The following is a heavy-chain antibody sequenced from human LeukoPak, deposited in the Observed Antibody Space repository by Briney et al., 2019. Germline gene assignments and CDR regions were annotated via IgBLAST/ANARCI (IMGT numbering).Heavy chain of an antibody. V-gene: IGHV3-48*02. Sequence: GGSLRLSCTASGFTFSTYSMIWVRQAPGKGLEWVSYIRSSGSTTYYADSVQGRFTISRDDAENSLYLQTNSLRDEDTAVYYCARVNYYALDYWGQGALVTVSS. CDR2: IRSSGSTT. CDR3: ARVNYYALDY. D-gene: IGHD3-10*01. J-gene: IGHJ4*02. CDR1: GFTFSTYS.